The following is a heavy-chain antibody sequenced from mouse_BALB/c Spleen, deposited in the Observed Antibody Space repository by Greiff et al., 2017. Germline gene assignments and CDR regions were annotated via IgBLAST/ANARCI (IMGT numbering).Heavy chain of an antibody. CDR3: ARFWYFDV. CDR1: GFNIKDTY. V-gene: IGHV14-3*02. J-gene: IGHJ1*01. CDR2: IDPANGNT. Sequence: EVQLQESGAELVKPGASVKLSCTASGFNIKDTYMHWVKQRPEQGLEWIGRIDPANGNTKYDPKFQGKATITADTSSNTAYLQLSSLTSEDTAVYYCARFWYFDVWGAGTTVTVSS.